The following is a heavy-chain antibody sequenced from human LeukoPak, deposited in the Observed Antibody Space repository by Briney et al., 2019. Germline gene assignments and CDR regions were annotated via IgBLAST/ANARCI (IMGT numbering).Heavy chain of an antibody. D-gene: IGHD3-22*01. V-gene: IGHV3-48*02. CDR3: AREGYYYDSSGYYSAAFDI. J-gene: IGHJ3*02. CDR2: ISSSSSII. Sequence: GGSLRLSCAASGFTFSSYSMNWVRQAPGKGLEWVSYISSSSSIIYYADSVKGRFTISRDSAKKSLYLQMNSLRDEDTAVYYCAREGYYYDSSGYYSAAFDIWGQGTMVTVSS. CDR1: GFTFSSYS.